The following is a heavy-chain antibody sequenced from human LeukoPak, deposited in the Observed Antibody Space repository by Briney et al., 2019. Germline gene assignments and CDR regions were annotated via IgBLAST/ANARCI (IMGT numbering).Heavy chain of an antibody. CDR1: GFTFSSYG. CDR2: IWYDGSNK. Sequence: GGSLRLSCAASGFTFSSYGMHWVRQAPGKGLEWVAVIWYDGSNKYYADSVKGRFTISRDNSKNTLYLQMNSLRAEDTAVYYCASGMWGYCSGGSCYADYWGQGTLVTVSS. CDR3: ASGMWGYCSGGSCYADY. D-gene: IGHD2-15*01. V-gene: IGHV3-33*01. J-gene: IGHJ4*02.